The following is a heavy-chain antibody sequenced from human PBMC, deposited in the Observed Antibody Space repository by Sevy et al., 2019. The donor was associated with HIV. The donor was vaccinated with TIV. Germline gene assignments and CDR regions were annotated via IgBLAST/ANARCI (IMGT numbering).Heavy chain of an antibody. CDR2: IYYSGST. CDR3: ARVGDSSGFSLYYFDY. V-gene: IGHV4-30-4*01. Sequence: SETLSLTCTVSGGSISSGDYYWSWIRQPPGKGLEWIGYIYYSGSTYYNPSLKSRVTISVDTSKNQFSLKLSSVTAADTAVYYCARVGDSSGFSLYYFDYWGQGTLVTVSS. J-gene: IGHJ4*02. CDR1: GGSISSGDYY. D-gene: IGHD3-22*01.